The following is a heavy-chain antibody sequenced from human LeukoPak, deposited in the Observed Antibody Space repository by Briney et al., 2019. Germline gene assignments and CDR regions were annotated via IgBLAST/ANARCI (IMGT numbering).Heavy chain of an antibody. CDR1: GFTFSSYS. Sequence: GGSLRLSCAASGFTFSSYSMNWVRQAPGKGLEWVSSISSSSYIYYADSVKGRFTISRDNAKNSLYLQMNSLRAEDTAVYYCARDKGYYDILTGYYSDYYYYGMDVWGQGTTVTVSS. CDR3: ARDKGYYDILTGYYSDYYYYGMDV. D-gene: IGHD3-9*01. J-gene: IGHJ6*02. CDR2: ISSSSYI. V-gene: IGHV3-21*01.